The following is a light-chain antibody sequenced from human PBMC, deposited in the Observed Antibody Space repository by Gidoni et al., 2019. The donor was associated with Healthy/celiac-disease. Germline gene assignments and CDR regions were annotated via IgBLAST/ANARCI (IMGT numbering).Light chain of an antibody. CDR3: QQANSCPFT. J-gene: IGKJ4*01. V-gene: IGKV1D-12*01. CDR2: ASS. Sequence: DIQMTQSPSSVSASVGDRVTITCRASQGISSWLAWNQQKPGNAPNPLIYASSSLQSGVQSRFSCSGSGTEFTFTISSLQPEDVASDVCQQANSCPFTFGGGTKVEIK. CDR1: QGISSW.